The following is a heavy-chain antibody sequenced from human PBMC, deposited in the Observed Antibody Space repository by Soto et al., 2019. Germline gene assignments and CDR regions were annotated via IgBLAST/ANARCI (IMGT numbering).Heavy chain of an antibody. V-gene: IGHV1-18*01. CDR3: ARDWSGF. CDR1: GYTFTSYG. CDR2: INTDNGNT. D-gene: IGHD3-9*01. J-gene: IGHJ3*01. Sequence: QVQLVQSGAEVKKPGASVQVSCKASGYTFTSYGISWVRQAPGQGLEWMGWINTDNGNTEYAHNLQGRVTMTADTSTSTAYMELRGLRSDDTAVYYCARDWSGFWGQGTMVTVSS.